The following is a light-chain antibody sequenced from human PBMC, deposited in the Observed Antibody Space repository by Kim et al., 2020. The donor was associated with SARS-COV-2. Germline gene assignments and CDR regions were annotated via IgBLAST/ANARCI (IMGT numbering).Light chain of an antibody. CDR3: QQHNDWPLT. V-gene: IGKV3-15*01. CDR2: GAS. J-gene: IGKJ4*01. Sequence: EIVMTQSSATLSVSPGERATLSCRASQSISTKLAWYQQKLGQAPRLLIYGASTRATGVPARFSCSGSGTEFTLTISSLQSEDFAVYYCQQHNDWPLTFGGGTKVDIK. CDR1: QSISTK.